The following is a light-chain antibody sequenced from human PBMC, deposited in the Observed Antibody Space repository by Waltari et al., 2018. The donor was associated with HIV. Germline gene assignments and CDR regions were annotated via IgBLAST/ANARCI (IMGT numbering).Light chain of an antibody. J-gene: IGKJ4*01. CDR3: QQRANWPHT. CDR1: QSLGRL. Sequence: EIVLTQSPATLSLSPGQRATLSCRASQSLGRLLAWYQQKPGQAPSLLIYDASNRAAGIPARFSGRGSGTDFTLTIGSLEPEDFAVYYCQQRANWPHTFGGGTTVEIK. V-gene: IGKV3-11*01. CDR2: DAS.